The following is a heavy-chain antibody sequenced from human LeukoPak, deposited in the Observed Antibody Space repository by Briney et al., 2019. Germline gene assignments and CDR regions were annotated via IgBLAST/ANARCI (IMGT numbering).Heavy chain of an antibody. CDR3: ARGYYDYVWGSYYFDY. CDR1: GGSISSSNW. J-gene: IGHJ4*02. D-gene: IGHD3-16*01. V-gene: IGHV4-4*02. Sequence: SETLSLTCAVSGGSISSSNWWSWVRQPPGKGLEWIGEIYHSGSTNYNPSLKSRVAISVDTSKNQFSLKLSSVTAADTAVYYCARGYYDYVWGSYYFDYWGQGTLVTVSS. CDR2: IYHSGST.